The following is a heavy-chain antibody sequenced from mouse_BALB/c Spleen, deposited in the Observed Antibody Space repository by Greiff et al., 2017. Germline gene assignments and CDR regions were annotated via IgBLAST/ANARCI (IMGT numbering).Heavy chain of an antibody. CDR3: AKEVYCDHYCDY. D-gene: IGHD2-4*01. J-gene: IGHJ2*01. CDR1: GFTFSSYA. CDR2: ISSGGSYT. V-gene: IGHV5-9-4*01. Sequence: EVKLVESGGGLVKPGGSLKLPCAASGFTFSSYAMSWVRQSPEKRLEWVAEISSGGSYTYYPDTVTGRFTISRDNAKNTLYLEMSSLRSEDTAMYYCAKEVYCDHYCDYWGQGTTLTVSS.